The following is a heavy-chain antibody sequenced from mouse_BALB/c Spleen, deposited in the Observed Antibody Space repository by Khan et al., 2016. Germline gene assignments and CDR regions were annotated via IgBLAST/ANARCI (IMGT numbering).Heavy chain of an antibody. V-gene: IGHV9-3*02. CDR1: GYTFTNYG. J-gene: IGHJ3*01. D-gene: IGHD1-1*01. CDR2: INTNTGEP. CDR3: AEDYYGSNWFAY. Sequence: QIQLVQSGPELKKPGETVKISCKASGYTFTNYGMNWVKQAPGKGLKWMGWINTNTGEPTYAEEFKGRFAFSLETSASTAYLQINILTTEDTATYFCAEDYYGSNWFAYWGQGTLVTVSA.